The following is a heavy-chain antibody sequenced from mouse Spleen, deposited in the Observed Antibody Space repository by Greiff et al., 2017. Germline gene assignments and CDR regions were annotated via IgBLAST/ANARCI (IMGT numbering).Heavy chain of an antibody. V-gene: IGHV1-64*01. CDR3: ARSDSSGYENFFY. CDR1: GYTFTNYW. Sequence: QVQLQQPGAELVKPGASVKLSCKASGYTFTNYWMHWVKQRPGQGLEWIGMIHPNSGSTNYNEKFKSKATLTVDKSSSTAYMQLSSLTSEDSAVYYCARSDSSGYENFFYWGQGTLVTVSA. D-gene: IGHD3-2*01. J-gene: IGHJ3*01. CDR2: IHPNSGST.